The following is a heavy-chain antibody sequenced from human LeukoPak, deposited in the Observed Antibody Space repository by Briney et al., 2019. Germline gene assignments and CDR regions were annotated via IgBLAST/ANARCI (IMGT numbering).Heavy chain of an antibody. CDR3: AKEAGQDYGALDAFDV. D-gene: IGHD4-17*01. J-gene: IGHJ3*01. CDR1: GFTFNRYA. CDR2: IGGSSSSL. V-gene: IGHV3-21*01. Sequence: GGSLRLSCTASGFTFNRYAMGWVRQAPGKGLEWVSSIGGSSSSLYYAESVKGRFTISRDNARNSLYLQMNSVRAEDTAVYYCAKEAGQDYGALDAFDVWGQGTMVTVSS.